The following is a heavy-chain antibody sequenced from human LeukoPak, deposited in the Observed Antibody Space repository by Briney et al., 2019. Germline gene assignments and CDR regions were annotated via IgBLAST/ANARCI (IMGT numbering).Heavy chain of an antibody. Sequence: GGSLRLSCAASGFTFNNYAMDWVRQAPGKGLEWVPGIFGSGGSAHYADSVKGRFTISRDNSKNTVYLQLDSLRVEDTAVYYCGKTTVGYSSGRYPGWPVDYWGQGTLVTVSS. CDR2: IFGSGGSA. CDR1: GFTFNNYA. V-gene: IGHV3-23*01. J-gene: IGHJ4*02. CDR3: GKTTVGYSSGRYPGWPVDY. D-gene: IGHD2-15*01.